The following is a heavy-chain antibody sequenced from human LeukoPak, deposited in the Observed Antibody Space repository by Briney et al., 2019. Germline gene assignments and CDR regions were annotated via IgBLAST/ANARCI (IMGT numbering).Heavy chain of an antibody. CDR1: GGSFSGYY. J-gene: IGHJ6*03. D-gene: IGHD2-15*01. CDR2: INPSRNT. V-gene: IGHV4-34*01. CDR3: ARSDCSGGSHYYYYMDV. Sequence: PSETLSLTCAVFGGSFSGYYWNWIRQPPGKGLEWIGQINPSRNTSYNPSLKSRVTISVDTSKNQFSLKLSSVTAADTAVYYCARSDCSGGSHYYYYMDVWGKGTTVTVSS.